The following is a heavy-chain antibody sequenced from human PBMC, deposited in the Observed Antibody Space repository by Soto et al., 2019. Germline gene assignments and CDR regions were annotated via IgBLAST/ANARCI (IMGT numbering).Heavy chain of an antibody. D-gene: IGHD5-12*01. CDR2: IYYSGST. J-gene: IGHJ6*02. CDR3: AREGKAMATINYYFGMDV. CDR1: GASVSSGNYY. Sequence: QVQLQESGPGLVKPSETLSLTCTVSGASVSSGNYYWSWIRQPPGKGREWIGYIYYSGSTRYNNSLRSRVIISVDKSRNQFSLKLSSVTSADAAVYYCAREGKAMATINYYFGMDVWGQVTTVTVSS. V-gene: IGHV4-61*01.